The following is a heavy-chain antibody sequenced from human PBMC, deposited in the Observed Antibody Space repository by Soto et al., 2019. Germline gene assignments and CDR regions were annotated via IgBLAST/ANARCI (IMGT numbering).Heavy chain of an antibody. CDR1: XXXXTSYX. D-gene: IGHD2-15*01. V-gene: IGHV1-3*01. CDR2: INAGNGNT. CDR3: ARVLGYCSGGSCSRYFDY. Sequence: QVQLVQSGXXXKKPXXXVKVSCKAXXXXXTSYXXXXVRQAPGQRLEWMGWINAGNGNTKYSQKFQGRVTITRDTSASTAYMELSSLRSEDTAVYYCARVLGYCSGGSCSRYFDYWGQGTLVTVSS. J-gene: IGHJ4*02.